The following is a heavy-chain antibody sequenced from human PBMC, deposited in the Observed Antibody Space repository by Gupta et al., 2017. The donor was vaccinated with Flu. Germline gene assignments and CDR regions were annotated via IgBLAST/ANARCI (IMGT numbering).Heavy chain of an antibody. V-gene: IGHV4-39*01. CDR3: ARCIAVAGGRFDP. Sequence: QLQLQESGPGLGKPSETLSLTCTVSGVSISSSSYYWVWIRQPPGKGLEWIGSIYYSGSTYYNPSLKSRVTISVDTSKHQFSLKLSSVTAADTAVYYWARCIAVAGGRFDPWGQGTLVTVSS. CDR1: GVSISSSSYY. J-gene: IGHJ5*02. CDR2: IYYSGST. D-gene: IGHD6-19*01.